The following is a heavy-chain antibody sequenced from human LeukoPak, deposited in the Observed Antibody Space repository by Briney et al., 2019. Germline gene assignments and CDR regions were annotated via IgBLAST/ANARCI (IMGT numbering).Heavy chain of an antibody. J-gene: IGHJ4*02. CDR3: AKDIRVGATGFDY. V-gene: IGHV3-7*03. CDR1: GFTFSSYW. CDR2: IKQDGSEK. Sequence: GGSLRLSCAASGFTFSSYWMSWVRQAPGKGLEWAANIKQDGSEKYYVDSVKGRFTISRDNAKNSLYLQMNSLRAEDTALYYCAKDIRVGATGFDYWGQGTLVTVSS. D-gene: IGHD1-26*01.